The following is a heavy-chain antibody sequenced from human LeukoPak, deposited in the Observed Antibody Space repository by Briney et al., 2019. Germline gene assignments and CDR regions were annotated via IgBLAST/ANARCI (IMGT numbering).Heavy chain of an antibody. Sequence: GESLKISCKGSGYSFTNYWIAWVRQMPGKGLEWMGLTYPGDSDTKYSPSFQGQVSISADKSISTAYLQCSSLKASDSAMYFCARVDKYAAGLYYFDYWGQGTLVTVSS. D-gene: IGHD2-2*01. CDR1: GYSFTNYW. CDR3: ARVDKYAAGLYYFDY. J-gene: IGHJ4*02. CDR2: TYPGDSDT. V-gene: IGHV5-51*01.